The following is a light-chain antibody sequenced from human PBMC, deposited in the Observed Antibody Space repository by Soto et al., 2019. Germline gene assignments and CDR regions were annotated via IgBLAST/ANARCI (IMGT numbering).Light chain of an antibody. CDR1: RSNIGSSN. CDR3: AVWDDSLKAYI. J-gene: IGLJ1*01. Sequence: QSVLTQPPSASGAPWQRVTISCSGSRSNIGSSNVNWFQQFPGTAPKLIITVSDQRPSGVPDRFSGSKSGTSGSLAISGLQSEDEADYYCAVWDDSLKAYIFGAGTKVTVL. CDR2: VSD. V-gene: IGLV1-44*01.